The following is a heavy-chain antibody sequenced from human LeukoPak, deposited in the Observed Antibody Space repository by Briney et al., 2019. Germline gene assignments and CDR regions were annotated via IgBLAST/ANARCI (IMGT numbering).Heavy chain of an antibody. CDR1: GCSITDHH. J-gene: IGHJ4*02. CDR3: VRVVTTGSGWYHFDN. V-gene: IGHV3-72*01. D-gene: IGHD6-13*01. CDR2: IATTKPNSYTT. Sequence: GSLRLSCTGAGCSITDHHMDWVRQAPGKGLEWIGRIATTKPNSYTTQHTAPASSRFTISRDESQNSLYLQLSSLKPEDTAVYYCVRVVTTGSGWYHFDNSGLGTLVTVSS.